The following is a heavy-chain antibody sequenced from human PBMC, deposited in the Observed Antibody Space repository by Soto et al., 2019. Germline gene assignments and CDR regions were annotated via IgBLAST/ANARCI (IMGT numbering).Heavy chain of an antibody. Sequence: QVQLQQWGAGLLKPSETLSLSCTVYGGSFNGYYWSWIRQPPGKGLEWIGETNYRVGTNYNPSLKSPATISVDTSKNQFSLRLSSVTAADTAVYYCARGAHMVRGVPPDYWGQGTLVTVSS. CDR2: TNYRVGT. J-gene: IGHJ4*02. CDR3: ARGAHMVRGVPPDY. V-gene: IGHV4-34*01. D-gene: IGHD3-10*01. CDR1: GGSFNGYY.